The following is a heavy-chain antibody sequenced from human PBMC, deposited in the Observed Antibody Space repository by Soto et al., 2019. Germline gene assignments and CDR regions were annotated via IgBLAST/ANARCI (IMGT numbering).Heavy chain of an antibody. CDR1: GGSFSSYA. CDR2: IIPIFGTA. Sequence: GXSVKVSCKASGGSFSSYAISWVRQAPGQGLEWMGGIIPIFGTANYAQKFQGRVTITADESTSTAYMELSSLRSEYTAVYYCARDSGYSYGSPRGFDYWGQGTLVTVSS. J-gene: IGHJ4*02. D-gene: IGHD5-18*01. V-gene: IGHV1-69*13. CDR3: ARDSGYSYGSPRGFDY.